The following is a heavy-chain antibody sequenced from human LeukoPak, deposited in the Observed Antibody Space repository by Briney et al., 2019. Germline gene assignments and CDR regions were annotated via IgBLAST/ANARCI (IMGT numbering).Heavy chain of an antibody. D-gene: IGHD3-16*02. CDR3: ARDTSSSPFMITFGGVIPDY. CDR1: GYTFTSYG. CDR2: ISAYNGNT. J-gene: IGHJ4*02. Sequence: ASVKVSCKASGYTFTSYGISWVRQAPGQGLEWMGWISAYNGNTNYAQKLQGRVTMTRDTSISTAYMELSRLRSDDTAVYYCARDTSSSPFMITFGGVIPDYWGQGTLVTVSS. V-gene: IGHV1-18*01.